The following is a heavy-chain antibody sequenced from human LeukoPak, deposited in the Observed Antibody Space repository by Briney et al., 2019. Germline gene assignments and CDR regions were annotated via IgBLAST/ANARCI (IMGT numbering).Heavy chain of an antibody. CDR1: GFMFDDYA. CDR3: AKATVSTTVASAGGFDH. CDR2: ISWNSGSI. V-gene: IGHV3-9*01. Sequence: PGGSLRLSCAASGFMFDDYAIHWVRQAPGKGLEWVSGISWNSGSIDYADSVKGRFTISRDNTKNSLYLQMNSLRAEDTALYYCAKATVSTTVASAGGFDHWGQGTLVTVSS. D-gene: IGHD4-11*01. J-gene: IGHJ4*02.